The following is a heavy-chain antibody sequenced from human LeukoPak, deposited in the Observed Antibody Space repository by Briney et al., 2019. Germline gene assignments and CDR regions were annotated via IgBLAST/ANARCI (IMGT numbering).Heavy chain of an antibody. J-gene: IGHJ4*02. CDR3: ARSTAAARPLDY. CDR1: GFTFSSYA. Sequence: PGGSLRLSCAASGFTFSSYAMHWVRQAPGKGLEWVAVISYDGSNKYYADSVKGRFTISRDNSKNTLYLQMNSLRAEDTAVYYCARSTAAARPLDYWGQGTLVTVSS. D-gene: IGHD6-6*01. V-gene: IGHV3-30-3*01. CDR2: ISYDGSNK.